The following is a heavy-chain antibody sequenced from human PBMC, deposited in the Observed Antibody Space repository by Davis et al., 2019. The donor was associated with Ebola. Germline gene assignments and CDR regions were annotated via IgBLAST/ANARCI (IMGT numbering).Heavy chain of an antibody. J-gene: IGHJ4*02. CDR3: ARDVTL. V-gene: IGHV4-59*01. Sequence: MPSETLSLTCTVSGGSISSYYWSWIRQPPGKGLEWIGYIYYSGITYYNPSLKSRLTISVDTSKNQFSLKLSSVTAADTAVYYCARDVTLWGQGTLVTVSS. CDR1: GGSISSYY. CDR2: IYYSGIT.